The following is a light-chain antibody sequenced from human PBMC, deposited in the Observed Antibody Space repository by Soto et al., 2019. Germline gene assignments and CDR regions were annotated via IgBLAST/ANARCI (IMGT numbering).Light chain of an antibody. V-gene: IGKV3-20*01. CDR1: ESVSRHY. CDR3: QHYGSSVT. Sequence: EIVMTQSPGTVSLSPGERATLSCRSSESVSRHYIGWYQQRRGQAPRLLIYGTGNMAPGIPDRFSGDGGGTDFTLTITTLEPEDFAVYYCQHYGSSVTFGGGTKVE. CDR2: GTG. J-gene: IGKJ4*01.